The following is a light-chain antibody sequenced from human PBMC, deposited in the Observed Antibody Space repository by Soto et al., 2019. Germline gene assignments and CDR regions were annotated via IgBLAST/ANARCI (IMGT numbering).Light chain of an antibody. CDR3: QSYDSSLSGYVV. CDR2: GNS. CDR1: SSNIGAGYD. V-gene: IGLV1-40*01. Sequence: QSVLTQPPSLSGAPGQRVTISCTGSSSNIGAGYDVHWYQQLPGTAPILLIYGNSNRPSVVPDRFSGSKSGTSASLAITGLQAEDEADYYGQSYDSSLSGYVVFGGGTKLTVL. J-gene: IGLJ2*01.